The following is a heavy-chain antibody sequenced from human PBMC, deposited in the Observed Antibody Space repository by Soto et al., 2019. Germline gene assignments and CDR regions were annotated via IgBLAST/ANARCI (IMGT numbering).Heavy chain of an antibody. J-gene: IGHJ6*03. V-gene: IGHV4-34*01. Sequence: QVQLQQWGAGLLKPSETLSLTCAVYGGSFSGYQWSWIRQTPGKGLEWIGGINDSGDINYNPSLKSRVTILVDSPKSQISLRLSAVTAADTAGYYCARGLILWFGELSRRGGYYYYMDVWGKGTTVTVSS. CDR2: INDSGDI. CDR3: ARGLILWFGELSRRGGYYYYMDV. CDR1: GGSFSGYQ. D-gene: IGHD3-10*01.